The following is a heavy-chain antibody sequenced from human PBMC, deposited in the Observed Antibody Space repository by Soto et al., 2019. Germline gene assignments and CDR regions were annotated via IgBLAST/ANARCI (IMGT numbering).Heavy chain of an antibody. D-gene: IGHD2-15*01. CDR1: GFSLTNGGVA. CDR3: AHSECSGADCYSRWHFGL. V-gene: IGHV2-5*02. CDR2: IYWDDDK. Sequence: QITLKESGPTLVKPTQPLTLTCTYSGFSLTNGGVAVGWIRQPPGKALEWLALIYWDDDKRYSPSLKSRLSIPKDTSKIQVVLTMTNMDPVDTATYSGAHSECSGADCYSRWHFGLWGRGTLVTVSS. J-gene: IGHJ2*01.